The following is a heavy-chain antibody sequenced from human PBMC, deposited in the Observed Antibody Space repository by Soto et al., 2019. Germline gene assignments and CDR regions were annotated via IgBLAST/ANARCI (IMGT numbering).Heavy chain of an antibody. J-gene: IGHJ5*01. D-gene: IGHD6-13*01. Sequence: GGSLRRSCAASGFTFSSYWMHWVRQAPGKGLVWVSRINSDGSSTSYADSVRGRFTISRDNAKNTLYLQMNSLRGEDTAVYYCTRDPAPAGWFDYWGQGTLVTVSS. CDR2: INSDGSST. CDR1: GFTFSSYW. V-gene: IGHV3-74*01. CDR3: TRDPAPAGWFDY.